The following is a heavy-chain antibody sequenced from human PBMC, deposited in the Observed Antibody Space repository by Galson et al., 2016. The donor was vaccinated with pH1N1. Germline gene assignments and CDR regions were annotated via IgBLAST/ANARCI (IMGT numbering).Heavy chain of an antibody. CDR3: TGTLLSFGEPSNADF. CDR2: IYRGGST. CDR1: GFSVSNNH. V-gene: IGHV3-53*01. Sequence: SLRLSCAPSGFSVSNNHMSWVRQAPGKGLEWVSVIYRGGSTYYADSLEGRFTISRDDSKNMLYLQMNSLRGDDTDIYYCTGTLLSFGEPSNADFWGQGTQVTVSS. D-gene: IGHD3-10*01. J-gene: IGHJ4*02.